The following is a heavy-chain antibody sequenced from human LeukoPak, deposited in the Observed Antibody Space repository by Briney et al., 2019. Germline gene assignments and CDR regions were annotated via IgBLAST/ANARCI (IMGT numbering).Heavy chain of an antibody. CDR2: IYYSGST. V-gene: IGHV4-30-4*07. D-gene: IGHD2-8*01. CDR1: GGSFSGYS. J-gene: IGHJ2*01. CDR3: ARGAVYALYWYFDL. Sequence: SETLSLTCAVYGGSFSGYSWSWIRQPPGKGLEWIGYIYYSGSTYYNPSLKSRVTISVDTSKNQFSLKLSSVTAADTAVYYCARGAVYALYWYFDLWGRGTLVTVSS.